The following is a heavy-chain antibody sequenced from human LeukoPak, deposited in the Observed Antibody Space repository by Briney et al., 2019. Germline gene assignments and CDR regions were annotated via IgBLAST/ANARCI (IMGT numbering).Heavy chain of an antibody. CDR3: ARDKSYGSDV. Sequence: GGSLRLSCAASGFTSSPYWMHWVRQAPGKGLVWVSHIRSDATTTSYADSVKGRFTISRDNAKNTLYLQMNSLRAEDTAVYYCARDKSYGSDVWGQGTTVTVSS. V-gene: IGHV3-74*01. CDR2: IRSDATTT. CDR1: GFTSSPYW. J-gene: IGHJ6*02.